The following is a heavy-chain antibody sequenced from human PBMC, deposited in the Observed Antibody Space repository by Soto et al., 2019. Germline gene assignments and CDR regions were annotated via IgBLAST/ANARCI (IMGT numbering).Heavy chain of an antibody. Sequence: GGSLRLSCAASVFTFSSYWMSWVRQAPGKGLEWVANIKQDGSEKYYVDSVKGRFTISRDNAKNSLYLQMNSLRAEDTAVYYGGRSGISMLYYYYYYVDVGGKGTTVTVPS. CDR3: GRSGISMLYYYYYYVDV. V-gene: IGHV3-7*01. CDR2: IKQDGSEK. CDR1: VFTFSSYW. D-gene: IGHD2-8*01. J-gene: IGHJ6*03.